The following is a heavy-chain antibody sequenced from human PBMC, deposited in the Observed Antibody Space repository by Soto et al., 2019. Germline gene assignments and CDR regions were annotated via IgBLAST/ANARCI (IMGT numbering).Heavy chain of an antibody. CDR2: ITSSGGTT. V-gene: IGHV3-11*01. J-gene: IGHJ2*01. D-gene: IGHD2-21*01. Sequence: SLRLSGAPCRCSLKDSYMTWMRQTPGKGPDWISTITSSGGTTYYAASVKGRGTISRDNADIALYLQIISLSAEDTPLYSCARDKPTNFVIYFDLCGRGT. CDR1: RCSLKDSY. CDR3: ARDKPTNFVIYFDL.